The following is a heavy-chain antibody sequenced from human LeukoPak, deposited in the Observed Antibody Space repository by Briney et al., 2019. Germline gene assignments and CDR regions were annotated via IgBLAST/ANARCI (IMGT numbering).Heavy chain of an antibody. V-gene: IGHV4-59*01. CDR3: VRDQGGFGY. D-gene: IGHD2-15*01. CDR2: IYNDGST. Sequence: SETLSLTCSVSGASIITAYWTWIRQPPGKGLEWIGYIYNDGSTKYNPSLKSRVTISIDTSKNQFSLKLSSVTAADTAVYYCVRDQGGFGYWGQGTLVTVSS. J-gene: IGHJ4*02. CDR1: GASIITAY.